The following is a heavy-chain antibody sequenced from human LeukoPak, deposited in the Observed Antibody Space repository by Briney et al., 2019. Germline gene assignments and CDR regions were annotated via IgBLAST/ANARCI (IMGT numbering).Heavy chain of an antibody. D-gene: IGHD3-3*01. V-gene: IGHV3-13*01. Sequence: PGGSLRLSCAASGFTFSSYDMHWVRQATGKGLEWVSAIGTAGDTYYPGSVKGRFTISRENAKNSLYLQMNSLRAGDTAVYYCARDQYYDFWSGYYLHDAFDIWGQGTMVTVSS. CDR1: GFTFSSYD. CDR3: ARDQYYDFWSGYYLHDAFDI. J-gene: IGHJ3*02. CDR2: IGTAGDT.